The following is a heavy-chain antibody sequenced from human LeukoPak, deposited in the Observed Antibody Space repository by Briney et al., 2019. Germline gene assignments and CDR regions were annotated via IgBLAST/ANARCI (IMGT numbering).Heavy chain of an antibody. CDR1: GFTFSSQE. CDR2: ISFGSSTV. CDR3: ERSDYDGSGKHGRFDT. D-gene: IGHD3-10*01. Sequence: PGRSLRLSCAASGFTFSSQEMNWVRQAPVKELEWISYISFGSSTVYYADSVQGRFTISRDNAKNSLYLQLNSLSAEDTAVYYCERSDYDGSGKHGRFDTWGKGTLVTVS. J-gene: IGHJ5*02. V-gene: IGHV3-48*03.